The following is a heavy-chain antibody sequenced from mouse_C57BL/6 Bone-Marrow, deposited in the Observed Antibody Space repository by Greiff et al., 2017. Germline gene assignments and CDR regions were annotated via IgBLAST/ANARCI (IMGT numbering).Heavy chain of an antibody. J-gene: IGHJ3*01. CDR1: GYTFTSYW. CDR2: IYPGNSDT. CDR3: TRLEDGYYPAWFAY. D-gene: IGHD2-3*01. Sequence: VQLQQSGPVLARPGASVKMSCKTSGYTFTSYWMNWVNQRPGKGLEWIGAIYPGNSDTSYNQKFKGKAKLTAVTSTSTDYMELSGLTNEDSAVDYCTRLEDGYYPAWFAYWGQGTLVTVSA. V-gene: IGHV1-5*01.